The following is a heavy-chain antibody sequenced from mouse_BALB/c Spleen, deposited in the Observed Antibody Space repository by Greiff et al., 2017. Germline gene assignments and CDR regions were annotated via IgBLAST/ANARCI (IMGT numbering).Heavy chain of an antibody. V-gene: IGHV5-6-4*01. D-gene: IGHD2-1*01. J-gene: IGHJ4*01. CDR1: GFTFSSYT. Sequence: EVQRVESGGGLVKPGGSLKLSCAASGFTFSSYTMSWVRQTPEKRLEWVATISSGGSYTYYPDSVKGRFTISRDNAKNTLYLQMSSLKSEDTAMYYCTRDQGDGNYVYYAMDYWGQGTSVTVSS. CDR3: TRDQGDGNYVYYAMDY. CDR2: ISSGGSYT.